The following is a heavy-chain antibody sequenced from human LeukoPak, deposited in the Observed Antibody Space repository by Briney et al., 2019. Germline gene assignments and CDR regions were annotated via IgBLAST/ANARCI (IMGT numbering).Heavy chain of an antibody. D-gene: IGHD6-19*01. V-gene: IGHV3-21*01. CDR2: ISSSSSYI. Sequence: SGGSLRLSCAASGFTFSSYSMNWVRQAPGKGLEWVSSISSSSSYIYYAGSVKGRFTISRDNAKNSLYLQMNSLRAEDTAGYYRARGAAVAGVRGYYYYYYYMDVWGKGTTVTVSS. CDR3: ARGAAVAGVRGYYYYYYYMDV. J-gene: IGHJ6*03. CDR1: GFTFSSYS.